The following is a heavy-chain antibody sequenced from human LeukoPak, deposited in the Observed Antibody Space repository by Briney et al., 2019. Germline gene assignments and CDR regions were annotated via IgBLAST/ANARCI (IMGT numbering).Heavy chain of an antibody. CDR2: INTSGST. Sequence: PAEPLSPTGTVSAASLSSASSFWTWIRQPAGKRLEGLGRINTSGSTNYSPSLKSRVTISVDTANNQFSLKLSSVTAEDTAVFFCAREGYTSSWYSGYYYFDYWGQGTLVTVSS. J-gene: IGHJ4*02. D-gene: IGHD6-13*01. V-gene: IGHV4-61*02. CDR1: AASLSSASSF. CDR3: AREGYTSSWYSGYYYFDY.